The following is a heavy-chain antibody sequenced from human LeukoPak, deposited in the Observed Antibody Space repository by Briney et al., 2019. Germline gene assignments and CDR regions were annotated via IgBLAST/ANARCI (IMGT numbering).Heavy chain of an antibody. CDR2: IYLGNNT. V-gene: IGHV3-NL1*01. Sequence: PGGSLRLSCGASGFSFSDYGMHWVRQAPGKGLEWLSVIYLGNNTFYADSVKGRFAISRDKSKNTVFLQMNSLRVEDTAVYYCAGGRIAPADLDYWGQGTLVTVSS. CDR1: GFSFSDYG. J-gene: IGHJ4*02. CDR3: AGGRIAPADLDY. D-gene: IGHD6-13*01.